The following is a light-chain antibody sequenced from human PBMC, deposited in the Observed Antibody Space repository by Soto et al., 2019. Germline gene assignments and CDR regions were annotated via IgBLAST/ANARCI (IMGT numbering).Light chain of an antibody. CDR2: AAC. CDR3: QQSYSSPWT. V-gene: IGKV1-39*01. J-gene: IGKJ1*01. CDR1: QSIATY. Sequence: EIRITQSPASLSVSQGETVTXTCRASQSIATYLNWYQQKSGRVAEVLIYAACNLRSGVPSRFSGNGPGTDFTLTIRSLQPEDFATYFSQQSYSSPWTFGPGTKVDIK.